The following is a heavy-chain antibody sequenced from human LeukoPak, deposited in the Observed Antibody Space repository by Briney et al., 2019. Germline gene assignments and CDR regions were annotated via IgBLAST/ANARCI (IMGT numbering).Heavy chain of an antibody. V-gene: IGHV1-2*02. CDR1: GGTFSSYA. CDR3: ARDPSDSSGWYRAIGN. J-gene: IGHJ4*02. CDR2: INPNSGGT. Sequence: ASVKVSCKASGGTFSSYAISWVRQAPGQGLEWMGWINPNSGGTNYAQKFQGRVTTTRDTSISTAYMELSRLRWDDTAVYYWARDPSDSSGWYRAIGNWGQGTLVTVSS. D-gene: IGHD6-19*01.